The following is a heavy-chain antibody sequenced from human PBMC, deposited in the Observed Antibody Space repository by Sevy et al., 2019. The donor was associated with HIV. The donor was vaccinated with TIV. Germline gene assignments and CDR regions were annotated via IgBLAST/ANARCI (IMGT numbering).Heavy chain of an antibody. J-gene: IGHJ4*02. Sequence: AAVKVSCKASGYTFTSYGISWVRQAPRQGLEWKGWISAYNGNTNYPHMLQGRVTMSTDNSTSTAYMELRSLRSDDTAVNYCARVRHYDILTGYSALFDYWGQGTLVIVSS. CDR2: ISAYNGNT. CDR1: GYTFTSYG. D-gene: IGHD3-9*01. CDR3: ARVRHYDILTGYSALFDY. V-gene: IGHV1-18*01.